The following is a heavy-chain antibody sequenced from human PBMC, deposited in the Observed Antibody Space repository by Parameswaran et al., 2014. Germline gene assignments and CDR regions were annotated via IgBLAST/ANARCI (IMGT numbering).Heavy chain of an antibody. CDR3: AREKEEEGMDV. V-gene: IGHV3-11*04. CDR2: ISSSGSTI. J-gene: IGHJ6*02. Sequence: RWIRQPPGKGLEWVSYISSSGSTIYYADSVKGRFTISRDNAKNSLYLQMNSLRAEDTAVYYCAREKEEEGMDVWGQGTTVTVSS.